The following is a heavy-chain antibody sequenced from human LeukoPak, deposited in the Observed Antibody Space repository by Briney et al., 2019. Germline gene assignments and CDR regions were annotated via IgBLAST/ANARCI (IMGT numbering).Heavy chain of an antibody. D-gene: IGHD6-13*01. Sequence: GGSLRLSCAASGFTFSSYGMHWARQAPGKGLEWVAVISYDGSNKYYADSVKGRFTISRDNSKNTLYLQMNSLRAEDTAVYYCAKLIAAAGNFDYWGQGTLVTVSS. CDR2: ISYDGSNK. V-gene: IGHV3-30*18. CDR3: AKLIAAAGNFDY. J-gene: IGHJ4*02. CDR1: GFTFSSYG.